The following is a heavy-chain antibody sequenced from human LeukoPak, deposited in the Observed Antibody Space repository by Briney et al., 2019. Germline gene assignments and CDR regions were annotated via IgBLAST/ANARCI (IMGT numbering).Heavy chain of an antibody. Sequence: SETLSLTCTVSGGSISSSSYYWGWIRQPPGKGLEWIGSIYYSGSTSYNPSLKSRVTISVDTSKNQFSLKLSSVTAADTAVYYCARGRGTYYDFWSGYFQGGQGTLVTVSS. CDR1: GGSISSSSYY. D-gene: IGHD3-3*01. CDR3: ARGRGTYYDFWSGYFQ. J-gene: IGHJ4*02. CDR2: IYYSGST. V-gene: IGHV4-39*01.